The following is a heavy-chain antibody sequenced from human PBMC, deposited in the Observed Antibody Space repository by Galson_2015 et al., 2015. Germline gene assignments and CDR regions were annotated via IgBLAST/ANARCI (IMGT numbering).Heavy chain of an antibody. J-gene: IGHJ6*02. V-gene: IGHV3-73*01. D-gene: IGHD3-22*01. Sequence: SLRLSCAASGFTFSSSAMHWVRQASGKGLEWVGCIRSKANSYATAYAASVKGRFTISRDDSKNTAYLQMNSLKTEDTAVYYCTRHLRGSSGYYYYYYYGMDVWGQGTTVTVSS. CDR3: TRHLRGSSGYYYYYYYGMDV. CDR2: IRSKANSYAT. CDR1: GFTFSSSA.